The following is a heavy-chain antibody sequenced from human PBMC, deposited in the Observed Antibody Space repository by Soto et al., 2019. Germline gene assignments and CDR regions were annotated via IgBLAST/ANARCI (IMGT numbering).Heavy chain of an antibody. CDR2: ISAYNGNT. Sequence: QVQLVQSGAEVKKPGASVKVSCKASGYTFTSYGISWVRQAPGQGLEWMGWISAYNGNTNYAQKLQGRVTMTTDTTTSTAYMELKNLRPDDTAVYYCGREPKSTTGTTRPYFYYGMGVWRQGTTVTV. CDR1: GYTFTSYG. J-gene: IGHJ6*01. V-gene: IGHV1-18*01. CDR3: GREPKSTTGTTRPYFYYGMGV. D-gene: IGHD1-1*01.